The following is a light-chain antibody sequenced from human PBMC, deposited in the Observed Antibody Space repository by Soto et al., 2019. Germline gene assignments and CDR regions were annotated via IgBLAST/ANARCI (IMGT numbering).Light chain of an antibody. CDR3: QQYNSYWT. CDR2: KAS. V-gene: IGKV1-5*03. CDR1: QSITSW. J-gene: IGKJ1*01. Sequence: DIQMTQSPSTLSASVGDRVTITCRASQSITSWLAWYQQKPGKAPKLLIYKASSLESGVPSGFSGSGSGTEFPLTISSLQPDDFATYYCQQYNSYWTFGQGTKVEIK.